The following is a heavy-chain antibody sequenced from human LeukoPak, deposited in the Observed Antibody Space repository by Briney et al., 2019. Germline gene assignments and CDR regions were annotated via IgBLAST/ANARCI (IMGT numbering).Heavy chain of an antibody. Sequence: GRSLRLSCAASGFTFSSYAMHWVRQAPGKGLEWVAVISYDGSNKYYADSVKGRFTISRDNSKNTLYLQMNSPRAEDTAVYYCATTTTPYYDFWSGRTDVWGKGTTVTVSS. V-gene: IGHV3-30-3*01. CDR1: GFTFSSYA. CDR3: ATTTTPYYDFWSGRTDV. D-gene: IGHD3-3*01. CDR2: ISYDGSNK. J-gene: IGHJ6*04.